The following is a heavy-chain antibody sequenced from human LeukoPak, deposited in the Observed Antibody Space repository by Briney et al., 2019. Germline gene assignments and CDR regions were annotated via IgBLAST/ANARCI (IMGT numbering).Heavy chain of an antibody. CDR3: ARANPYGSGSYYPPFDY. CDR2: ISAYNGNT. J-gene: IGHJ4*02. Sequence: ASVTVSCKASGYTFTSYGISWVRQAPGQGLAWMGWISAYNGNTNYAQKLQGRVTMTTDTSTSTAYMELRSLRSDDTAVYYCARANPYGSGSYYPPFDYWGQGTLVTVSS. CDR1: GYTFTSYG. D-gene: IGHD3-10*01. V-gene: IGHV1-18*01.